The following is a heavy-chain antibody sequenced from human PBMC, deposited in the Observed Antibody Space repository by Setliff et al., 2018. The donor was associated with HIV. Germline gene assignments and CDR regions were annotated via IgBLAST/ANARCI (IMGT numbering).Heavy chain of an antibody. D-gene: IGHD6-13*01. Sequence: PSETLSLTCPVSGGSISNYYWSWIRQPPGKGLEWIGYISSSGRTSYNPSLKSRVTMSLDTSKNQYSLKVNSVTAADTAVYYCARETSSSWFDYWGQGSLVTVSS. CDR1: GGSISNYY. CDR3: ARETSSSWFDY. CDR2: ISSSGRT. J-gene: IGHJ4*02. V-gene: IGHV4-4*08.